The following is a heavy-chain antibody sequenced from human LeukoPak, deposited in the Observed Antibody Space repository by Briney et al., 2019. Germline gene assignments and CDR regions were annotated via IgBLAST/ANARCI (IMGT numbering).Heavy chain of an antibody. J-gene: IGHJ1*01. CDR3: ARDRGSDSSARDFQH. V-gene: IGHV3-48*04. D-gene: IGHD6-19*01. Sequence: GGSLRLSCAASGYTFSSYSMNWVRQAPGKGLGWISFISSGGIVMHYADSVKGRFIISRDNAKNSLYLQMSSLTVEDTAFYFCARDRGSDSSARDFQHWGQGTLVSVSS. CDR2: ISSGGIVM. CDR1: GYTFSSYS.